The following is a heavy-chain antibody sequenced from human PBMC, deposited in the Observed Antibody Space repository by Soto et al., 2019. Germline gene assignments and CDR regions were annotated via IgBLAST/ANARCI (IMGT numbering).Heavy chain of an antibody. V-gene: IGHV3-48*02. CDR2: ISSSSSTI. Sequence: PGGSLRLSCAASGFTFSSYSMNWVRQAPGKGLERVSYISSSSSTIYYADSVKGRFTISRDNAKNSLYLQMNSLRDEDTAVYYCARDSFSSGWYKPHYHGMDVWGQGTTVTVSS. CDR1: GFTFSSYS. D-gene: IGHD6-19*01. CDR3: ARDSFSSGWYKPHYHGMDV. J-gene: IGHJ6*02.